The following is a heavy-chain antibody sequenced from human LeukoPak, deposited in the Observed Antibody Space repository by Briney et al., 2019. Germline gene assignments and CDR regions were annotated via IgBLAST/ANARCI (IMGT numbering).Heavy chain of an antibody. CDR1: GFTFSDYY. CDR3: ARPPYSSSWDPGWFDP. D-gene: IGHD6-13*01. Sequence: GGSLRLSCVASGFTFSDYYMSWIRQAPGKGLEWVSYISSSSDYTNYADSARGRFTISRDNAKNSLYLQMNSLRAEDTAVYYCARPPYSSSWDPGWFDPWGQGTLTTVSS. V-gene: IGHV3-11*06. CDR2: ISSSSDYT. J-gene: IGHJ5*02.